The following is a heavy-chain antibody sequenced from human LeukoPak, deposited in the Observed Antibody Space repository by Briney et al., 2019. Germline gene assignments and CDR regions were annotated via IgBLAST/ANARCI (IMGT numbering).Heavy chain of an antibody. J-gene: IGHJ5*02. CDR1: GFTFGYYA. V-gene: IGHV3-49*03. D-gene: IGHD6-13*01. Sequence: GGSLRLSCTASGFTFGYYAMSWFRQAPGKGLEWVGFIRSKAYGGTTEYAASVKGRFTISRDDSKSIAYLQMNSLKTEDTAVYYCTRYSSSWYDWFDPWGQGTLVTVSS. CDR2: IRSKAYGGTT. CDR3: TRYSSSWYDWFDP.